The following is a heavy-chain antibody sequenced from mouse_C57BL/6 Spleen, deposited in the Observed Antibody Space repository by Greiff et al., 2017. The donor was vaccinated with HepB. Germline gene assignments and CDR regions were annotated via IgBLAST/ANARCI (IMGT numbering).Heavy chain of an antibody. D-gene: IGHD1-1*01. V-gene: IGHV5-4*03. J-gene: IGHJ2*01. CDR2: ISDGGSYT. CDR1: GFTFSSYA. Sequence: EVKLQESGGGLVKPGGSLKLSCAASGFTFSSYAMSWVRQTPEKRLEWVATISDGGSYTYYPDNVKGRFTISRDNAKNNLYLQMSHLKSEDTAMYYCAKITTVVATSYYFDYWGQGTTLTVSS. CDR3: AKITTVVATSYYFDY.